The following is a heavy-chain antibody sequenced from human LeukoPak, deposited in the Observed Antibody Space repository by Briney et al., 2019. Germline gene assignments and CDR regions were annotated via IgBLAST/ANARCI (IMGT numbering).Heavy chain of an antibody. Sequence: SETLSLTCTVSGGSISSYYWSWIRQPPGKGLEWIGYIYYSGSTNYNPSLKSRVTISVDTSKNQFSRKLSSVTAAGTAVYYCARLSAVVTSDAFDIWGQGTMVTVSS. CDR2: IYYSGST. CDR3: ARLSAVVTSDAFDI. CDR1: GGSISSYY. V-gene: IGHV4-59*08. J-gene: IGHJ3*02. D-gene: IGHD4-23*01.